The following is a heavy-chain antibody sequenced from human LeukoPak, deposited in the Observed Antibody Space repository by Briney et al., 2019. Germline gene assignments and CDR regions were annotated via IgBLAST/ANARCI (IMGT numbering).Heavy chain of an antibody. J-gene: IGHJ4*02. Sequence: GGSLRLSCAASGFTFSNYWMSWVRQAPGRGLEWAANINPDGSATFYVDSVEGRFTISRDNAKNSLYLQMNSLRVEDTAVYYCVRSIDYWGQGTLATVSS. V-gene: IGHV3-7*01. CDR2: INPDGSAT. CDR1: GFTFSNYW. CDR3: VRSIDY.